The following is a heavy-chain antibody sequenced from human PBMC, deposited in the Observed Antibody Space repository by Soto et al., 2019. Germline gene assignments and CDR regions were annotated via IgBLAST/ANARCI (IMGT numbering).Heavy chain of an antibody. J-gene: IGHJ4*02. D-gene: IGHD2-2*01. CDR2: ISNDVRNI. Sequence: VQLVESGGGVVQPGKSLRLSCAASGLTFSTYGFHWVRQAPGKGLEWVAVISNDVRNIHYAESVKGRFTISRDNSKNTLYPQMNSLRPNDTAVYYCVKDSLGGMTPVFMPGPDWGQGTLVTVSS. CDR1: GLTFSTYG. CDR3: VKDSLGGMTPVFMPGPD. V-gene: IGHV3-30*18.